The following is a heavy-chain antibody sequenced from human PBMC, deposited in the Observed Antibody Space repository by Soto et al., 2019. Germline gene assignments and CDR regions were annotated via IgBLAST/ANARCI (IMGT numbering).Heavy chain of an antibody. CDR2: ISSSSSYI. CDR1: GFTFSSYS. V-gene: IGHV3-21*01. D-gene: IGHD3-3*01. J-gene: IGHJ3*02. CDR3: ARDYDFWSGLDAFDI. Sequence: PGGSLRLSCAASGFTFSSYSMNWVRQAPGKGLEWVSSISSSSSYIYYADSVKGRFTISRDNAKNSLYLQMNSLRAEDTAVYYCARDYDFWSGLDAFDIWGQGTMVTVSS.